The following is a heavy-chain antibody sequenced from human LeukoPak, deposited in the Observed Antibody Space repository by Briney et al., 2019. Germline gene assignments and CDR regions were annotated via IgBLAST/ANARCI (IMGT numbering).Heavy chain of an antibody. CDR3: ARGRKRYVGIAAADLDY. J-gene: IGHJ4*02. CDR2: MNPNSGNT. CDR1: GYTFTSYD. V-gene: IGHV1-8*01. Sequence: ASVKVSCKASGYTFTSYDINWVRQATGQGLEWMGWMNPNSGNTGYAQKFQGRVTMTRNTSISTAYMELSSLRSEDTAVYYCARGRKRYVGIAAADLDYWGQGTLVTVSS. D-gene: IGHD6-13*01.